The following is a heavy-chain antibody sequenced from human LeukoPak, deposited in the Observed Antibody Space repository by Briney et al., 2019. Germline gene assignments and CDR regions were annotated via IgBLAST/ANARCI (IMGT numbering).Heavy chain of an antibody. D-gene: IGHD6-19*01. CDR3: VKDKGAAVAGTGTFDY. V-gene: IGHV3-43D*03. CDR1: GFTFDDYA. Sequence: GGSLRLSCAASGFTFDDYAMHWVRQAPGKGLEWVSVIGWDDYTSYYGDSVKPRFTISRDTSKISLYLQMNSLRAGDTALYYCVKDKGAAVAGTGTFDYWGQGTLVTVSS. J-gene: IGHJ4*02. CDR2: IGWDDYTS.